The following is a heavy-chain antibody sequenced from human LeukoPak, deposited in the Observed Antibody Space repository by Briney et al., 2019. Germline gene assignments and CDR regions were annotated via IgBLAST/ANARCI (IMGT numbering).Heavy chain of an antibody. CDR1: GFTFSSYG. D-gene: IGHD2-2*02. CDR3: AKDSRRPKNIVVVPAAIVGVDY. V-gene: IGHV3-30*18. CDR2: ISHDGSNK. Sequence: GRSLRLSCAASGFTFSSYGMHWVRQAPGKGLEWVAVISHDGSNKYYADSVKGRFTISRDNSKNTLYLQMNSLRAEDTAVYYCAKDSRRPKNIVVVPAAIVGVDYWGQGTLVTVSS. J-gene: IGHJ4*02.